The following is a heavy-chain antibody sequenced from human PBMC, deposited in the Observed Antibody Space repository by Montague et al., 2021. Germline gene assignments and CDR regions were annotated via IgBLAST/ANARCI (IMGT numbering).Heavy chain of an antibody. Sequence: CAISGDSVANNNAAWSWVRESPSIGLEWMGSTYYRSTWYTDYAVXVKGRIAINPDTSKNQFSLQLNSVTPEDTAVYYCAREGVGDLLFSFDSWGQGTLVTVSS. V-gene: IGHV6-1*01. J-gene: IGHJ4*02. D-gene: IGHD3-10*01. CDR2: TYYRSTWYT. CDR3: AREGVGDLLFSFDS. CDR1: GDSVANNNAA.